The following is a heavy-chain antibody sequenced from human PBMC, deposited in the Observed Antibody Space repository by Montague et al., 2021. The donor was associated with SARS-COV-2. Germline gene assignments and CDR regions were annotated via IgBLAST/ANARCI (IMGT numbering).Heavy chain of an antibody. CDR3: VRHRNYDGLNGRPDF. J-gene: IGHJ4*02. CDR2: VFYNKGT. Sequence: SETLSLTCTVSGVSVTDYYWSWIRQPPGKGLEWVGDVFYNKGTNFNPSLKSRVAISVDTSKNQFSLRLTSVTAADTAFYYCVRHRNYDGLNGRPDFWGQGTLVTVSS. D-gene: IGHD3-9*01. CDR1: GVSVTDYY. V-gene: IGHV4-59*08.